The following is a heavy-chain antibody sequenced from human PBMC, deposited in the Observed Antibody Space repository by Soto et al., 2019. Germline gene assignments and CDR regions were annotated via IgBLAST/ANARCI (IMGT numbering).Heavy chain of an antibody. CDR3: VREGLTGDTSGWFVY. CDR1: GFTFSRYN. J-gene: IGHJ5*01. CDR2: ISASGADT. D-gene: IGHD3-10*01. V-gene: IGHV3-21*04. Sequence: GGSLRLSCVVSGFTFSRYNMNWVRQAPGKGPECVSSISASGADTTYAESVKGRFTVSRVNAKNSLFLQMNSLRVEDTASYYCVREGLTGDTSGWFVYWGQGTPVTVSS.